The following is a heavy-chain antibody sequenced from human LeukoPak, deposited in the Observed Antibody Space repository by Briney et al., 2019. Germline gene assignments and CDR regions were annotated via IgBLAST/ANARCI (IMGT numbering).Heavy chain of an antibody. CDR2: IYPGDSDT. V-gene: IGHV5-51*01. J-gene: IGHJ4*02. CDR1: GYSFTSYW. CDR3: ASYIAAAGTVRGGFDY. D-gene: IGHD6-13*01. Sequence: GESLKISCKGSGYSFTSYWIGWVRQMPGKGLEWMGIIYPGDSDTRYSPSFQGQVTISADKSISTAYLQWSSLKASDTAMYYCASYIAAAGTVRGGFDYWGRGTLVTVSS.